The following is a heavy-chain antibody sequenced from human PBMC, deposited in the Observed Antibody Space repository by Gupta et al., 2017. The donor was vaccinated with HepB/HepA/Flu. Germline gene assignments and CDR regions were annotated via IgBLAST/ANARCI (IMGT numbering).Heavy chain of an antibody. CDR1: GFTFNSYG. J-gene: IGHJ6*02. V-gene: IGHV3-33*01. CDR3: ARNAKVNGIDV. D-gene: IGHD5-18*01. Sequence: QVQLVESGGGVVQPGRSLRLSCAASGFTFNSYGMHWVRQAPGKGLEWVGVIWYDGSDKYYAENVRGRFTISRDNSKNTLYLQMNSLRGEDTAVYYCARNAKVNGIDVWGQGTTVAVSS. CDR2: IWYDGSDK.